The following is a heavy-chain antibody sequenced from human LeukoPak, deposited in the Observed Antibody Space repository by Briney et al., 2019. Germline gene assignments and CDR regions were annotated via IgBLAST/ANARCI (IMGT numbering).Heavy chain of an antibody. Sequence: ASVKVSCKASGYTFTSYGISWVRQAPGQGLEWMGWISAYNGNTNYAQKLQGRVTMTTDTSTSTAYMELRSLRSDDTAVYYCARAHYDFWSGYYPQPYYYYYMDVWGKGTTVTVSS. D-gene: IGHD3-3*01. CDR3: ARAHYDFWSGYYPQPYYYYYMDV. CDR1: GYTFTSYG. V-gene: IGHV1-18*01. J-gene: IGHJ6*03. CDR2: ISAYNGNT.